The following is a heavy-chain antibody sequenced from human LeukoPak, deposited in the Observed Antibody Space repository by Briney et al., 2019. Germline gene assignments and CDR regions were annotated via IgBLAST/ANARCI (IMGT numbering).Heavy chain of an antibody. J-gene: IGHJ5*02. Sequence: GASVKVSCKASGYTFTSYGISWVRQAPGQGLEWMGWISAYNGNTNYAQKLQGRVTMTTDTSTSTVYMELSSLRSEDTAVYYCARGTKTTVTTAWFDPWGQGTLVTVSS. V-gene: IGHV1-18*01. CDR2: ISAYNGNT. D-gene: IGHD4-11*01. CDR3: ARGTKTTVTTAWFDP. CDR1: GYTFTSYG.